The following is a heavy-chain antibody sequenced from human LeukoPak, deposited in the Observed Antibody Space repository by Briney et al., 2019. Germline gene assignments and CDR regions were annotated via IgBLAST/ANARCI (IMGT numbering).Heavy chain of an antibody. CDR3: ARGQYIAGTAFDI. CDR1: GGSFSGYY. J-gene: IGHJ3*02. CDR2: INHSGST. V-gene: IGHV4-34*01. Sequence: SETLSLTCAVYGGSFSGYYWSWIRQPPGKGLEWIGEINHSGSTNYNPSLKSRVNISGDTSKNQFSLKLSSVTAADTAVYYCARGQYIAGTAFDIWGQGTMVTVSS. D-gene: IGHD1-20*01.